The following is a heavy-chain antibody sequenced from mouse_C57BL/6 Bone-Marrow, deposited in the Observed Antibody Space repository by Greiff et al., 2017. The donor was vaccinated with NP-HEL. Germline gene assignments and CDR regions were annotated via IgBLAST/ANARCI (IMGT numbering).Heavy chain of an antibody. V-gene: IGHV1-81*01. CDR3: ARGTSTMVTPYYYYAMDY. J-gene: IGHJ4*01. CDR2: IYPRSGNT. CDR1: GYTFTSYG. Sequence: QVQLKQSGAELARPGASVKLSCKASGYTFTSYGISWVKQRTGQGLEWIGEIYPRSGNTYYNEKFKGKATLTADKSSSTAYMELRSLTSEDSAVYFCARGTSTMVTPYYYYAMDYWGQGTSVTVSS. D-gene: IGHD2-1*01.